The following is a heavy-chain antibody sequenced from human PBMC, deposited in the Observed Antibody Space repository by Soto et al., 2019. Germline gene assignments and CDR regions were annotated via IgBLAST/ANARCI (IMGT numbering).Heavy chain of an antibody. V-gene: IGHV3-66*01. Sequence: VQLVESGGGLVQPGGSLRLSCAASGFTVSSNYMSWVRQAPGKGLEWVSIIYSGGTTYYADSVKDRFTISRDNSKNTLYLHMNSLRAEDTAVYYCARATTVTTIYDYWGQGTLVTVSS. D-gene: IGHD4-17*01. CDR2: IYSGGTT. CDR3: ARATTVTTIYDY. CDR1: GFTVSSNY. J-gene: IGHJ4*02.